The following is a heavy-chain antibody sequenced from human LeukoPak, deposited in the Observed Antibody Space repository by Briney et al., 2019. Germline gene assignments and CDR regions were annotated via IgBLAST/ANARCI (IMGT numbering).Heavy chain of an antibody. Sequence: GGSLRLSCAASGFTFSSYAMHWVRQAPGKGLEWVAVISYDGSNKYYADSVKGRFTISRDNSKDTLYLQMNSLRAEDTAVYYCAGGGGGRAAAVGYWGQGTLVTVSS. CDR2: ISYDGSNK. D-gene: IGHD6-13*01. CDR1: GFTFSSYA. CDR3: AGGGGGRAAAVGY. V-gene: IGHV3-30*04. J-gene: IGHJ4*02.